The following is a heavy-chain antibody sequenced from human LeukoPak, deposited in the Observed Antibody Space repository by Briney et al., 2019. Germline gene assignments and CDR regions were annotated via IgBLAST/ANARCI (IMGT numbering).Heavy chain of an antibody. Sequence: SVKVSCKASGYTFTSYGISWVRQAPGQGLEWMGRIIPIFGTANYAQKFQGRVTITTDESTSTAYMELSSLRSEDTAVYYCARVKYSSGWYYFDYWGQGTLVTVSS. J-gene: IGHJ4*02. D-gene: IGHD6-19*01. V-gene: IGHV1-69*05. CDR1: GYTFTSYG. CDR3: ARVKYSSGWYYFDY. CDR2: IIPIFGTA.